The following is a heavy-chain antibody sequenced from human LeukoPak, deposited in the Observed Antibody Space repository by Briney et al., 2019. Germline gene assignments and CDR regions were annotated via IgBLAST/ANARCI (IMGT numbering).Heavy chain of an antibody. V-gene: IGHV3-74*01. D-gene: IGHD3-3*01. J-gene: IGHJ3*02. CDR1: GFTFSSYW. CDR2: INTDGSST. CDR3: AREPTYYDFWSATSDAFDI. Sequence: GGSLRLSCAASGFTFSSYWMHWVRQAPGKGLVWVSRINTDGSSTSYADSVKGRFTISRDNAKNTLYLHMNSLRAEDTAVYYCAREPTYYDFWSATSDAFDIWGQGTMVTVSS.